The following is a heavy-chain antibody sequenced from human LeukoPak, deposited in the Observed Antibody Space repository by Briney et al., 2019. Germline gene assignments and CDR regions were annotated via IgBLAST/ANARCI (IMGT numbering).Heavy chain of an antibody. Sequence: PGGSLRLSCAASGFTFSSYWMSWVRQAPGKGLEWVANINKDGSEKYYVDSVKGRFSISRDNAKNSLYLQMNSLRAEDTAVYYCARPLGDTKYYYYYMDVWGKGTTVTVSS. D-gene: IGHD4-17*01. V-gene: IGHV3-7*01. CDR1: GFTFSSYW. J-gene: IGHJ6*03. CDR2: INKDGSEK. CDR3: ARPLGDTKYYYYYMDV.